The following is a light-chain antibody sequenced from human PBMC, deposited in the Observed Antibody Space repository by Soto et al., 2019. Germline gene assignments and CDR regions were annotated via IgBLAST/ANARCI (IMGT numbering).Light chain of an antibody. CDR3: CSYAGRDTPVI. V-gene: IGLV2-23*01. CDR2: EGN. Sequence: QSALTQPASVSGSPGQSITISCTGTSSDVGSYNLVSWYQVHPDKAPKLIIYEGNKRPSGVSDRFSGSKSGDTASLTISGLQTEDEGDYYCCSYAGRDTPVIFGGGTNLTVL. CDR1: SSDVGSYNL. J-gene: IGLJ2*01.